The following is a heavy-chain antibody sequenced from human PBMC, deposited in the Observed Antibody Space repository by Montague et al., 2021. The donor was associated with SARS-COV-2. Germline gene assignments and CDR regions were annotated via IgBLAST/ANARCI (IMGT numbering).Heavy chain of an antibody. J-gene: IGHJ2*01. CDR3: ARHSQQLVLRYWYFDL. D-gene: IGHD6-13*01. CDR2: ISHSGRT. CDR1: GGSISSSNW. V-gene: IGHV4-4*02. Sequence: SETLSLTCAVSGGSISSSNWWNWVRQSPGKGLEWIWEISHSGRTNYNPSLKSRVTISVDNSKNQFSLNLTSLTAADTALYYCARHSQQLVLRYWYFDLWGRGTLVTVSS.